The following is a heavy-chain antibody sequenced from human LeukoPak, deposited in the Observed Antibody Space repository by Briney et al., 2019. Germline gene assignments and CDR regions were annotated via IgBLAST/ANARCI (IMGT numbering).Heavy chain of an antibody. CDR1: GFTFDDYA. J-gene: IGHJ3*02. CDR3: AKQLSRTMVRGVIITGPQDAFDI. V-gene: IGHV3-9*03. D-gene: IGHD3-10*01. CDR2: ISWNSGSI. Sequence: PGGSLRLSCAASGFTFDDYAMHWVRQAPGKGLEWVSGISWNSGSIGYADSVKGRFTISRDNAKNSLYLQMNSLRAEDMALYYCAKQLSRTMVRGVIITGPQDAFDIWGQGTMVTVSS.